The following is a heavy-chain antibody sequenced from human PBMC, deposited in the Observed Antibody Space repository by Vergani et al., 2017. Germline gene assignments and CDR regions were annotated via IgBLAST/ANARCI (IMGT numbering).Heavy chain of an antibody. V-gene: IGHV1-8*01. D-gene: IGHD2-2*01. CDR2: MNPNSGNT. J-gene: IGHJ2*01. Sequence: QVQLVQSGAEVKKPGASVKVSCKASGYTFTSYDINWVRQATXQGLEWMGWMNPNSGNTGYAQKFQGRVTMTRNTSISTAYMELSSLRSEDTAVYYCARSPPMRICSSTSCYARYVDLWGRGTLVTVSS. CDR3: ARSPPMRICSSTSCYARYVDL. CDR1: GYTFTSYD.